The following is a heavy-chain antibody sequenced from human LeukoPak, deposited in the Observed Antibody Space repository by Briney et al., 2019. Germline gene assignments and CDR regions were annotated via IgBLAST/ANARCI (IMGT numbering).Heavy chain of an antibody. J-gene: IGHJ3*01. Sequence: QPGGSLRLSCTASGFTFSTYATHWVRQAPGKGLEYVSGISGNGRSTFYGSSVKGRFTVSRDNSEDTLYLQMGSLRAEDIAVYYCTRDIGRLRGDAFDFWGQGTMVTVSS. CDR3: TRDIGRLRGDAFDF. CDR2: ISGNGRST. CDR1: GFTFSTYA. V-gene: IGHV3-64*01. D-gene: IGHD2-15*01.